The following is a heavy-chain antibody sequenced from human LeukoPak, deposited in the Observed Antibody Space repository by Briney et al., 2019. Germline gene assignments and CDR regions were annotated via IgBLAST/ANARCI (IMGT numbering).Heavy chain of an antibody. D-gene: IGHD3-22*01. Sequence: ASVKVSCKASGYAFTSYGISWVRQAPGQGLEWMGIINPSGGSTSYAQKFQGRVTMTRDTSTSTVYMELSSLRSEDTAVYYCATWAYYDSSDFDYWGQGTLVTVSS. V-gene: IGHV1-46*01. CDR1: GYAFTSYG. CDR3: ATWAYYDSSDFDY. CDR2: INPSGGST. J-gene: IGHJ4*02.